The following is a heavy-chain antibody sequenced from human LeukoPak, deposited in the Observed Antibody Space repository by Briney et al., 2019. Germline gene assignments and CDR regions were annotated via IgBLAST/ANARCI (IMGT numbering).Heavy chain of an antibody. CDR3: ARGDRYYYYYMDV. J-gene: IGHJ6*03. CDR2: IRHDGSDQ. Sequence: GGSLRLSCAASGFTFSSYGMYWVRQAPGKGLEWVALIRHDGSDQYYADSVKGRFTISRDNSKNTLHLQMNTLRAEDTAVYFCARGDRYYYYYMDVWGKGTTVTVSS. V-gene: IGHV3-33*07. CDR1: GFTFSSYG.